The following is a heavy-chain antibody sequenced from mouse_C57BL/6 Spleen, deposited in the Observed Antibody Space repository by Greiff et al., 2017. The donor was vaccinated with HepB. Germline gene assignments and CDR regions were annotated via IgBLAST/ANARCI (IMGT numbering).Heavy chain of an antibody. Sequence: EVQRVESGPELVKPGASVKIPCKASGYTFTDYNMDWVKQSHGKSLEWIGDINPNNGGTIYNQKFKGKATLTVDKSSSTAYMELRSLTSEDTAVYYCARNYYGSAYYFDYWGQGTTLTVSS. CDR3: ARNYYGSAYYFDY. CDR2: INPNNGGT. CDR1: GYTFTDYN. D-gene: IGHD1-1*01. J-gene: IGHJ2*01. V-gene: IGHV1-18*01.